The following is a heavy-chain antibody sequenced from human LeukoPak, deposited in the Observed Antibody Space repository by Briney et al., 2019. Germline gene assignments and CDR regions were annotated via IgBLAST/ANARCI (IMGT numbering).Heavy chain of an antibody. CDR1: GFTFNNYA. CDR2: ISGTGGHT. CDR3: ARAVLLWFGELGDAFDI. J-gene: IGHJ3*02. V-gene: IGHV3-23*01. Sequence: GGSLRLSCAASGFTFNNYAMSWVRQAPGKGLEWVSGISGTGGHTYYADPVKGRFTISRDTSKNTLFLQMNSLRAEDTAIYYCARAVLLWFGELGDAFDIWGQGTMVTVSS. D-gene: IGHD3-10*01.